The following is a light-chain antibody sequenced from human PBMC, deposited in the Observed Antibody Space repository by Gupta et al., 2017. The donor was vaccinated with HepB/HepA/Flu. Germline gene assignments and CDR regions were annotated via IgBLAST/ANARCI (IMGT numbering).Light chain of an antibody. J-gene: IGKJ4*01. CDR1: PGIRNH. Sequence: DIQLTQSPSFLSASVGDRVIITCRASPGIRNHLAWFQQIPGKAPKLLIFDASTLQSGVPSRFSGTGFGTEFTLTISSLQPEDFATYYCQHIDHFPLTVGGGTKVAI. V-gene: IGKV1-9*01. CDR3: QHIDHFPLT. CDR2: DAS.